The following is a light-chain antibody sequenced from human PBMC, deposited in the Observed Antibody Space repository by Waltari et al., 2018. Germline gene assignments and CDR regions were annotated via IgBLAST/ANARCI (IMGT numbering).Light chain of an antibody. CDR1: QSVGKY. Sequence: SCRASQSVGKYLAWYQQKPGQAPRLRIYDASTRATGIPDRFSGSGWGTDFSLTISRLEPEDFAVYYCQKYGTLPATFGQGTKVQ. V-gene: IGKV3-20*01. J-gene: IGKJ1*01. CDR2: DAS. CDR3: QKYGTLPAT.